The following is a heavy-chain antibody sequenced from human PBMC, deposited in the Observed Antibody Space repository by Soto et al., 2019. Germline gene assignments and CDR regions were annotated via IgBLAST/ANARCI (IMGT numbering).Heavy chain of an antibody. CDR1: GYTFTSYA. CDR3: ARDREQQQDDGADYYYYGMDV. D-gene: IGHD6-13*01. Sequence: GASVKVSCKASGYTFTSYAMHWVRQAPGQRLEWMGWINAGNGNTKYSQKFQGRVTITRDTSASTAYMELSSLRSEDTAVYYCARDREQQQDDGADYYYYGMDVWGQGTTVTVSS. V-gene: IGHV1-3*01. CDR2: INAGNGNT. J-gene: IGHJ6*02.